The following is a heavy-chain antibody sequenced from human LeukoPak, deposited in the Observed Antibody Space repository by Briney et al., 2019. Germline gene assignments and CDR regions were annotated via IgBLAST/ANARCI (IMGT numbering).Heavy chain of an antibody. V-gene: IGHV4-31*03. D-gene: IGHD3-22*01. Sequence: PSETLSLTCTVSGGSISSGGYYWSWIRQHPGKGLEWIGYIYYSGSTYYNPSLKSRVTISVDTSKNQFSLKLSSVTAADTAVYYCARAVHDSEGNDAFDIWGQGTMVAVSS. J-gene: IGHJ3*02. CDR2: IYYSGST. CDR3: ARAVHDSEGNDAFDI. CDR1: GGSISSGGYY.